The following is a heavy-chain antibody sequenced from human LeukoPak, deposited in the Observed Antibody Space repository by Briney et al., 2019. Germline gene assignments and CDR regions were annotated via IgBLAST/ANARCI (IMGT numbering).Heavy chain of an antibody. CDR2: ISGSGAGT. J-gene: IGHJ4*02. V-gene: IGHV3-23*01. D-gene: IGHD3-10*01. CDR1: GFTFSSYS. CDR3: AKERKEVVLLWFGELGY. Sequence: AGGSLRLSCAASGFTFSSYSMNWVRQAPGRGLEWVSAISGSGAGTYYADSVKGRFTISRDNSKNTLYLQMNSLRAEDTAVYSCAKERKEVVLLWFGELGYWGQGTLVTVSS.